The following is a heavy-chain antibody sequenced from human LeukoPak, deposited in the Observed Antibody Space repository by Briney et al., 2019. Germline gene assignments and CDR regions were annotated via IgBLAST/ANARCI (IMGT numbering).Heavy chain of an antibody. J-gene: IGHJ4*02. V-gene: IGHV4-39*07. Sequence: PSETLSLTCTVSGGSIRSSTYYWGWIRQPPGKGLEWIGTIYSSGSTYYNPSLKSRVTISVETSKNQFSLKLNSVTAADTAVYYCAREPYSGYGRFDYWGQGTLVTGSS. D-gene: IGHD5-12*01. CDR3: AREPYSGYGRFDY. CDR1: GGSIRSSTYY. CDR2: IYSSGST.